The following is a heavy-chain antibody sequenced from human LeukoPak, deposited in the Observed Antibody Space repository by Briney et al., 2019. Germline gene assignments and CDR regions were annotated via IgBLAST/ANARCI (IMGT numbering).Heavy chain of an antibody. CDR1: GFTFSTYW. D-gene: IGHD2-21*02. CDR3: ARDGDAPMTDFDY. Sequence: GGSLRLSCAASGFTFSTYWMTWVRQAPGKGPEWVANIKEDGSATYYVDSVKGRFTISRDNAKNTLYLQMNGLRADDTAVYYCARDGDAPMTDFDYWGQGTLVTVSS. J-gene: IGHJ4*02. V-gene: IGHV3-7*01. CDR2: IKEDGSAT.